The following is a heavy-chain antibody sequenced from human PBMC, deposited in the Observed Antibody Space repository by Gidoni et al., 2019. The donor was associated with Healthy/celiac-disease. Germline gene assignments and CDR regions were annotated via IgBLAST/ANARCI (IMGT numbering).Heavy chain of an antibody. J-gene: IGHJ6*02. CDR3: ARTRYCSGGSCSLDYYGMDV. V-gene: IGHV4-59*01. CDR2: IYYSGTT. D-gene: IGHD2-15*01. CDR1: GGSLSSSY. Sequence: QVQLQKSGPGRVKPSATLSVTCTGPGGSLSSSYRSWLRQPPRKGLEWFGYIYYSGTTNYNPSIKSRVTISVDTSKNQFSLKLGSVTAADTAVYYCARTRYCSGGSCSLDYYGMDVWGQGTTVTVSS.